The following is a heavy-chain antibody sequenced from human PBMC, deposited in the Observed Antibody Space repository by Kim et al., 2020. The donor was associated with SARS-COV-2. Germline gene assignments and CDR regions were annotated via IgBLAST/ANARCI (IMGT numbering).Heavy chain of an antibody. CDR3: VKMSIAAQYHYYGMDV. CDR2: ISSNGGST. CDR1: GFTFSSYA. V-gene: IGHV3-64D*09. Sequence: GGSLRLSCSASGFTFSSYAMHWVRQAPGKGLEYVSAISSNGGSTYYADSVKGRFTISRDNSKNTLYLQMSSLRAEDTAVYYCVKMSIAAQYHYYGMDVWGQGTTVTVSS. J-gene: IGHJ6*02. D-gene: IGHD6-6*01.